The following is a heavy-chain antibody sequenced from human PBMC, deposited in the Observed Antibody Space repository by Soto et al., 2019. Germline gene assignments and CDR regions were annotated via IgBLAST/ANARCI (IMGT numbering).Heavy chain of an antibody. D-gene: IGHD5-18*01. V-gene: IGHV4-59*01. CDR3: ARDHPHSYGVYYFDY. Sequence: SETLSLTCTVSGDSISSYFWSWVRQPPGKGLEWIGNIYYSGTTNYNPSIQSRVTISVDTSKNQVSLKVNSVTAADTAVYYCARDHPHSYGVYYFDYWGQGTPVTVSS. J-gene: IGHJ4*02. CDR1: GDSISSYF. CDR2: IYYSGTT.